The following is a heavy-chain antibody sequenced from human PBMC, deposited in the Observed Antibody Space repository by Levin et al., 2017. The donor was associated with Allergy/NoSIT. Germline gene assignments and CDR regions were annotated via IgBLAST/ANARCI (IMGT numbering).Heavy chain of an antibody. CDR1: GQIFATYS. CDR2: ISPANGHT. J-gene: IGHJ4*01. Sequence: VASVKVSCKASGQIFATYSLSWVRQAPGQGLEWLGWISPANGHTSYGQRFQDRVTMTTDTSTTTAYMELRTLTSDDTAVYYCTTLVGASTGNYWGHGTLVIVSS. CDR3: TTLVGASTGNY. D-gene: IGHD1-26*01. V-gene: IGHV1-18*01.